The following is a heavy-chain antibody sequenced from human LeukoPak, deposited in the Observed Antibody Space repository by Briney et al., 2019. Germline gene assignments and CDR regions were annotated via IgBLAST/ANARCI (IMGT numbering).Heavy chain of an antibody. Sequence: GRSLRLSCAASGFIFSSYGMHWVRQAPGKGLEWVAVIWYDGSNKYYTDSVKGRFTISRDSSKNTLYLEMNSLRAEDTAVYSCARQAYGGDSPSFDPWGQGTLVTVSS. CDR3: ARQAYGGDSPSFDP. V-gene: IGHV3-33*01. CDR2: IWYDGSNK. D-gene: IGHD4-23*01. CDR1: GFIFSSYG. J-gene: IGHJ5*02.